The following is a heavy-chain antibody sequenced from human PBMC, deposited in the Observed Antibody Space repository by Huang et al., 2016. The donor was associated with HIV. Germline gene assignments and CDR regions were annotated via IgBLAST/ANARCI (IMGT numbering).Heavy chain of an antibody. CDR3: ARRRETGGTYDWYYAMDV. CDR2: NYPADSET. J-gene: IGHJ6*02. CDR1: GYNFLKYG. Sequence: EVRLVQSGSEVKKPGESLKISCRASGYNFLKYGVGWVCQMPGNGLEWMGSNYPADSETKYSPSFQGQVTFLVDKSTDTTYLQWSGLRASDTAIYYCARRRETGGTYDWYYAMDVWGQGTTVTVAS. V-gene: IGHV5-51*01. D-gene: IGHD2-21*01.